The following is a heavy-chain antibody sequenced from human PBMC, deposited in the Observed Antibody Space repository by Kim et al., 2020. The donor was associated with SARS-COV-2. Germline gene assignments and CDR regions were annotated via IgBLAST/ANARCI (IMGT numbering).Heavy chain of an antibody. Sequence: SETLSLTCTVSGGSISSYYWRWIRQPPGKGLEWIGYIYYSGSTNYNPSLKSRVTISVDTSKNQFSLKLSSVTAADTDVYYCARMTTVTTFDYWGQGTLVTVSS. CDR3: ARMTTVTTFDY. V-gene: IGHV4-59*01. CDR2: IYYSGST. CDR1: GGSISSYY. D-gene: IGHD4-4*01. J-gene: IGHJ4*02.